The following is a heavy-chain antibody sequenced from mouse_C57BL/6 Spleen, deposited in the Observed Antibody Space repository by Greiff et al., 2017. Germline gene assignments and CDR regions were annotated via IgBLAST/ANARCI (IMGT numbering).Heavy chain of an antibody. Sequence: VQLLQSGAELVRPGTSVKLSCKASGYTFTSYWMHWVKQRPGQGLEWIGVIDPSDSYTNYNQKFKGKATLPVDTYSSTAYMQLSSLTSEDAAVYYCARRYFDDGAPDYWGQGTTLTVSS. J-gene: IGHJ2*01. CDR2: IDPSDSYT. CDR1: GYTFTSYW. D-gene: IGHD2-3*01. V-gene: IGHV1-59*01. CDR3: ARRYFDDGAPDY.